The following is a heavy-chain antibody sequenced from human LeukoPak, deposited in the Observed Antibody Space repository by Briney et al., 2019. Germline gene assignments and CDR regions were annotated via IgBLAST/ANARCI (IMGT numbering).Heavy chain of an antibody. CDR3: AKNWGATIYYAFDI. CDR1: GFTFSSYA. J-gene: IGHJ3*02. Sequence: PGGSLGLSCAASGFTFSSYAISWVRQAPGKGLEWVSAISGSGGYTYYADSVKGRFTISRDNSKNTLYLQMNSLRADDTAVYYCAKNWGATIYYAFDIWGQGTMVTVSS. V-gene: IGHV3-23*01. D-gene: IGHD5-12*01. CDR2: ISGSGGYT.